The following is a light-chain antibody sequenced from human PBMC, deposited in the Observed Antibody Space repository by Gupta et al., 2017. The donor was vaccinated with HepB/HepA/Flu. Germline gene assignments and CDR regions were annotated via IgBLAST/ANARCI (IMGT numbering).Light chain of an antibody. J-gene: IGKJ1*01. CDR1: QSVGIW. Sequence: DIQMTQSPSTLSASVGDRVTITCRASQSVGIWLAWYQQKPGKAPTLLIYKASTLQSGVPSRFSGSGYETEFTLTINSLQPDDFATYYCQQWNNYSWTFGQGTKVEVK. CDR2: KAS. V-gene: IGKV1-5*03. CDR3: QQWNNYSWT.